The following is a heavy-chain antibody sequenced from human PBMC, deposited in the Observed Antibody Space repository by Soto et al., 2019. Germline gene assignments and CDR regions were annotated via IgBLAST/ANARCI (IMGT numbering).Heavy chain of an antibody. CDR1: GYTLTELS. V-gene: IGHV1-24*01. CDR3: ATRQDVLRYFDWLLD. Sequence: GASVKVSCKVSGYTLTELSMHWVRQAPGKGLEWMGGSDPEDGETIYAQKFQGRVTMTEDTSTDTAYMELSSLRSEDTAVYYCATRQDVLRYFDWLLDWGQGTLVTVSS. D-gene: IGHD3-9*01. J-gene: IGHJ4*02. CDR2: SDPEDGET.